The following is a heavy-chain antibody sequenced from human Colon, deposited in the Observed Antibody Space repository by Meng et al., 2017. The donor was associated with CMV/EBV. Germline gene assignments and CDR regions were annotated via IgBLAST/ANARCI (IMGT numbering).Heavy chain of an antibody. CDR1: GYTFTGYY. CDR3: ARLGCGTTSCSQGLDP. CDR2: INPNGGGT. J-gene: IGHJ5*02. D-gene: IGHD2-2*01. Sequence: ASVKVSCKASGYTFTGYYLHWVRQAPGQGLEWIGWINPNGGGTDYARAFEGRVTMTREMSTTTAYLELHRLTPDDTAVYYCARLGCGTTSCSQGLDPWGQGTLVTVSS. V-gene: IGHV1-2*02.